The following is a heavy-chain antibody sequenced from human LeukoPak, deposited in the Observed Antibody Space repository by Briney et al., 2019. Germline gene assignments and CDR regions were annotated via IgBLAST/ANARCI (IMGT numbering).Heavy chain of an antibody. CDR1: GGTFSSYA. Sequence: SVKVSCKASGGTFSSYAISWVRQAPGQGLEWMGRIIPILGIANYAQKFQGRVTITADKSTSTAYMELSSLRSEDTAVYYCARDGIASQLVQEDDYYYGMDVWGQGTTVTVSS. J-gene: IGHJ6*02. D-gene: IGHD6-13*01. CDR3: ARDGIASQLVQEDDYYYGMDV. CDR2: IIPILGIA. V-gene: IGHV1-69*04.